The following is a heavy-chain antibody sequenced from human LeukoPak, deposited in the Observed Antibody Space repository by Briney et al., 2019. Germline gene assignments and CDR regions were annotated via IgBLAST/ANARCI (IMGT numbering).Heavy chain of an antibody. CDR3: ASEITYYYESSGQWSLYAFDF. D-gene: IGHD3-22*01. J-gene: IGHJ3*01. Sequence: GRSLRLSCAASGFTFSSYSMNWVRQPQGKGLGWVSSISSSSSYIYYADSVKDRFTISTHNAKNSLYLQMNRLRTADTAVYVCASEITYYYESSGQWSLYAFDFWGQGTMVTVSS. V-gene: IGHV3-21*01. CDR1: GFTFSSYS. CDR2: ISSSSSYI.